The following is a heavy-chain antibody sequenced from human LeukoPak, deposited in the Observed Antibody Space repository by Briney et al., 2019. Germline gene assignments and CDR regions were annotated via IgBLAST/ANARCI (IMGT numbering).Heavy chain of an antibody. Sequence: GRSLRLSCAASGFTFSNYAMHRVRQAPGKGLEWVAVISYDGSNKYYANSVRGRFSISRDNSMDTLYLQMNSLRAEDTAVYYCAKADSRSYDSSGYDNWGQGTLVTVSS. V-gene: IGHV3-30-3*01. CDR1: GFTFSNYA. J-gene: IGHJ4*02. CDR2: ISYDGSNK. D-gene: IGHD3-22*01. CDR3: AKADSRSYDSSGYDN.